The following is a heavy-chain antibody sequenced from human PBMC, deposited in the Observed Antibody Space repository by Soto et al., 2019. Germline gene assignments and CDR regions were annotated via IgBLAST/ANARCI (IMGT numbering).Heavy chain of an antibody. V-gene: IGHV3-23*01. CDR1: GFTFSTYA. CDR3: AKDPLKYDSNWYPNRFDP. Sequence: PGGSLRLSCAASGFTFSTYAMSWVRQAPGKGLEWVSGITGSADTTYYADSLKGRFTISRDNSKSMLFLQMNSLRVDDTAVYYCAKDPLKYDSNWYPNRFDPWGQGTLVTVYS. J-gene: IGHJ5*02. D-gene: IGHD6-13*01. CDR2: ITGSADTT.